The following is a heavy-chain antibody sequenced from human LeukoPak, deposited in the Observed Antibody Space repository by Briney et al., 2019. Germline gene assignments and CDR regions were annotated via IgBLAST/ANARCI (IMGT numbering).Heavy chain of an antibody. CDR2: IYSGGST. Sequence: AGGSLRLSCAASGFTVSSNYMSWVRQAPGKGLEWVSVIYSGGSTYYADSVKGRFTISRDNSKNTLYLQMNSLRAEDTAVYYCAKDYDFWSGYPIFYYFDYWGQGTLVTVSS. J-gene: IGHJ4*02. CDR1: GFTVSSNY. CDR3: AKDYDFWSGYPIFYYFDY. D-gene: IGHD3-3*01. V-gene: IGHV3-66*01.